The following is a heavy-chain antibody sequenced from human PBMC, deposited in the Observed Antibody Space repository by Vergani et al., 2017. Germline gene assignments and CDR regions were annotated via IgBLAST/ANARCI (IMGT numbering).Heavy chain of an antibody. Sequence: EAHLEESGGGLVKPGGSLRLSCAVSGFTFTSAWMSWVRQAPGKGLQWVGRIKSKTDGETIDYAAPVKGRFTISRDDSKSTLSLQMNSLKTEDTAIYYCTTEDLKNWGQGTLVTVSS. CDR2: IKSKTDGETI. CDR1: GFTFTSAW. CDR3: TTEDLKN. V-gene: IGHV3-15*01. J-gene: IGHJ4*02.